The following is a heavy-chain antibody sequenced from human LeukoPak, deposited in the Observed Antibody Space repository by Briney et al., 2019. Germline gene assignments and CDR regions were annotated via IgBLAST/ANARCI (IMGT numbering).Heavy chain of an antibody. D-gene: IGHD3-9*01. CDR2: IYYSGST. CDR3: ARAFGPSNILAGFDP. J-gene: IGHJ5*02. Sequence: NPGGSLRLSCAASGFTFSSYEMNWVRQPPGKGLEWIGSIYYSGSTNYNPSLKSRVTMSVDTSKNQFSLKLSSVTAADTAVYYCARAFGPSNILAGFDPWGQGTLVTVSS. CDR1: GFTFSSYE. V-gene: IGHV4-59*12.